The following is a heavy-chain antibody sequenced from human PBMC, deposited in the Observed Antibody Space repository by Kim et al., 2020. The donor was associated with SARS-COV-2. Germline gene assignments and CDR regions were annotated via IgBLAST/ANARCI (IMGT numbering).Heavy chain of an antibody. CDR3: ARDYYWNGDYGWFDP. CDR1: GGSISSGGYY. V-gene: IGHV4-31*03. J-gene: IGHJ5*02. D-gene: IGHD4-17*01. CDR2: IYYSGST. Sequence: SETLSLTCTVSGGSISSGGYYWSWIRQHPGKGLEWIGYIYYSGSTYYNPSLKSRVTISVDTSKNQFSLKLSSVTAADTAVYYCARDYYWNGDYGWFDPWGQGTLVTVSS.